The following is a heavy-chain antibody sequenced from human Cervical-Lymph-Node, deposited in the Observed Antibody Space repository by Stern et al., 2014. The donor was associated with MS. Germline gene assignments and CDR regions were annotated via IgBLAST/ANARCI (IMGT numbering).Heavy chain of an antibody. CDR3: ARMDGYTSTWYFDY. CDR2: IFSNDGK. D-gene: IGHD6-13*01. Sequence: QVTLRESGPVMVKPTETLTLTCTVSGFSLNNVSLGVSWIRQPPGKALEWLAHIFSNDGKSYSTSLKTRLTISKDTSKSQVVLTLTNLDPLDTGTYYCARMDGYTSTWYFDYWGQGILVTVSS. J-gene: IGHJ4*02. CDR1: GFSLNNVSLG. V-gene: IGHV2-26*01.